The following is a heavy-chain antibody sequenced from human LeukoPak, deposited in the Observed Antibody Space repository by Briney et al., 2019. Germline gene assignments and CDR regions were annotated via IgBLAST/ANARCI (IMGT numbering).Heavy chain of an antibody. CDR1: GYTFTDYY. V-gene: IGHV1-69-2*01. CDR2: VDPEDGET. CDR3: ATSLYSNHHYYYYYMDV. D-gene: IGHD4-11*01. Sequence: ASVKVSCKVSGYTFTDYYMHWVQQAPGKGLEWMGLVDPEDGETIYAEKFQGRVTITADTSTDTAYMELSSLRSEDTAVYYCATSLYSNHHYYYYYMDVWGKGTTVTVSS. J-gene: IGHJ6*03.